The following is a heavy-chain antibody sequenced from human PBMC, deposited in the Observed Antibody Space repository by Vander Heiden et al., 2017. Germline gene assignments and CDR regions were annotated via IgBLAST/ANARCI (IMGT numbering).Heavy chain of an antibody. CDR3: ARVQDSSGWYEVDY. Sequence: EVQLVESGGGLVKPGGSLRLSCAASGFTFSSYSMNWVRQAPGKGVGWVSTISSSSSYIYYADSVKGRFTISRDNAKNSLYLQMNRLRAEDTAVYYWARVQDSSGWYEVDYWGQGTLVTVSS. D-gene: IGHD6-19*01. CDR2: ISSSSSYI. CDR1: GFTFSSYS. J-gene: IGHJ4*02. V-gene: IGHV3-21*01.